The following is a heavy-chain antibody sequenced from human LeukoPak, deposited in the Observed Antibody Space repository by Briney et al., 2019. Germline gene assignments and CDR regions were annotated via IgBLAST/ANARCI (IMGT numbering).Heavy chain of an antibody. CDR1: RYTFTSYD. CDR2: MNPNSGNT. J-gene: IGHJ3*02. Sequence: ASVKVSCKASRYTFTSYDINWVRQAPGQGLEWMGWMNPNSGNTGYAQKFQGRVTITRNTSISTAYMELSSLRSEDTAVYYCAGTVSTRVAGAFDIWGQGTMATVSS. D-gene: IGHD6-19*01. CDR3: AGTVSTRVAGAFDI. V-gene: IGHV1-8*03.